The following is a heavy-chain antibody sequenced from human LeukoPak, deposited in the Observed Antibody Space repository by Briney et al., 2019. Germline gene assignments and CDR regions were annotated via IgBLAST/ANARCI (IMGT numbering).Heavy chain of an antibody. D-gene: IGHD5-12*01. CDR3: ASGYNDATDYFDY. Sequence: GGSLRLSCAASGFTFSSYWMHWVRQAPGKGLVWVSRINSDGSSTSYADSVKGRFTISRDNAKNSLYLQMNILRVEDTAVYYCASGYNDATDYFDYWGQGTLVTVSS. J-gene: IGHJ4*02. V-gene: IGHV3-74*01. CDR1: GFTFSSYW. CDR2: INSDGSST.